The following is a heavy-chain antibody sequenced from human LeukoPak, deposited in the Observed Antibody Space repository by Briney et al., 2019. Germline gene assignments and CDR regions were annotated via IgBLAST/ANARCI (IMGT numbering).Heavy chain of an antibody. J-gene: IGHJ5*02. V-gene: IGHV1-69*02. CDR1: GGTFSSYT. CDR3: ARGGYCSSTSCRSWFDP. D-gene: IGHD2-2*01. Sequence: GASVKVSCKASGGTFSSYTISWVRQALGQGLEWMGRIIPILGIANYAQKFQGRVTITADKSTSTAYMELSSLRSEDTAVYYCARGGYCSSTSCRSWFDPWGQGTLVTVSS. CDR2: IIPILGIA.